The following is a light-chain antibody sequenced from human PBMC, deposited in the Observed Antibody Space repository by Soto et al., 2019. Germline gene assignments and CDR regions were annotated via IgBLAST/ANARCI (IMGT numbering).Light chain of an antibody. Sequence: EIVLTQSPDTLSLSPGERATLSCRASQSVSSTYLAWYQQKPGQAPRLLIYDASSRATGVPDRFSGSGSGTGFTLIISRLEPEDFAVYFCQQYGSSPRTFGQGTKVEIK. CDR1: QSVSSTY. CDR3: QQYGSSPRT. J-gene: IGKJ1*01. CDR2: DAS. V-gene: IGKV3-20*01.